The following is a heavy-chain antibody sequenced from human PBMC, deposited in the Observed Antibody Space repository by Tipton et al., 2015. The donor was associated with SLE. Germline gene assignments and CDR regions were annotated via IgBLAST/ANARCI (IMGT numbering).Heavy chain of an antibody. J-gene: IGHJ4*02. CDR1: GASITSGRYY. V-gene: IGHV4-39*01. CDR2: AYYSGST. CDR3: VRHVASVINQEFDY. D-gene: IGHD2-21*01. Sequence: TLSLTCTVSGASITSGRYYWSWIRQPAGKGLEWIGSAYYSGSTYNNPSLKSRVTVSVDTSRNEFSLKLNSVTAADTAVYYCVRHVASVINQEFDYWGQGTLVTVPS.